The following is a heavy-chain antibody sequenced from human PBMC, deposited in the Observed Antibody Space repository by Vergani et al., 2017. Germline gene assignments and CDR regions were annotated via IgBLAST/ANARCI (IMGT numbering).Heavy chain of an antibody. Sequence: QVQLVESGGGVVQPGRSLRLSCAASGFTFSSYGMHWVRQAPGKGLEWVAVISYDGSNKYYADSVKGRFTISRDNSKNTLYLQMNSLRAEDTAVYYCARGNAARPAWYNFYYWGQGTLVTVSS. V-gene: IGHV3-30*03. CDR2: ISYDGSNK. D-gene: IGHD6-6*01. J-gene: IGHJ4*02. CDR1: GFTFSSYG. CDR3: ARGNAARPAWYNFYY.